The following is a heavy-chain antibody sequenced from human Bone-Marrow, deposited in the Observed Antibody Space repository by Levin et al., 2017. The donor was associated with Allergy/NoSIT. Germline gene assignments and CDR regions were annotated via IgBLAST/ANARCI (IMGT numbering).Heavy chain of an antibody. V-gene: IGHV3-15*01. CDR2: IKSKIDGGTT. CDR1: GFTFSDAW. Sequence: SGGSLRLSCAASGFTFSDAWMTWVRQAPGKGLEWVGRIKSKIDGGTTDYAAPVKGRFFISRDDSKNMVDLQLNRLRSEDTAVYFCTTDGEAEALPTEFEYWGQGTLVTVSS. D-gene: IGHD3-10*01. J-gene: IGHJ4*02. CDR3: TTDGEAEALPTEFEY.